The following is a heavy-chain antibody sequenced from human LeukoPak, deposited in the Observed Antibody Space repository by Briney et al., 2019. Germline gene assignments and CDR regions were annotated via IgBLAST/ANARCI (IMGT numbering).Heavy chain of an antibody. J-gene: IGHJ4*02. CDR3: ARRSYDSSVYYRYMYYFDY. D-gene: IGHD3-22*01. CDR1: GYSFTPNW. CDR2: IYPGDSDT. V-gene: IGHV5-51*01. Sequence: GESLKISCKGSGYSFTPNWSGWVRQMPGKGLEWMGIIYPGDSDTRYSPSFQGQVTISVDRSISTAYLQWSSLKASDTAMYYCARRSYDSSVYYRYMYYFDYWGQGTLVTVSS.